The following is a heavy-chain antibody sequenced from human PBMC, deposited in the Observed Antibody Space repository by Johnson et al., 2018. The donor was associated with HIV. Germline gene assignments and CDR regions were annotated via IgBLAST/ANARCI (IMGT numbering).Heavy chain of an antibody. CDR3: TGGRDLRAFDI. D-gene: IGHD2-21*02. J-gene: IGHJ3*02. CDR2: IRSKAYGETT. Sequence: VQLVESGGGLVQPGRSLRLSCPTSGFIFGDYAMTWFRQAPTKGLEWVSFIRSKAYGETTEYAASVKGRFTISRDDSKSIAFLQMYSLKTEDTAMYYCTGGRDLRAFDIWGQGTMVTVSS. CDR1: GFIFGDYA. V-gene: IGHV3-49*03.